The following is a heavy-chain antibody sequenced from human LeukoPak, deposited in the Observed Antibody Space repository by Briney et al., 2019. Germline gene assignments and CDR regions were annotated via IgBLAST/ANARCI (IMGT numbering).Heavy chain of an antibody. Sequence: PGGSLRLVCAASGYTFSSYWMHWVRQAPGKGLVWVSRINSDGSTVSYADSVKGRFTISRDNAKNTVFLQMNSLRAEDTAVYYCARDAAYSLDYWGQGIMVTVSS. D-gene: IGHD2-15*01. V-gene: IGHV3-74*01. J-gene: IGHJ4*02. CDR3: ARDAAYSLDY. CDR1: GYTFSSYW. CDR2: INSDGSTV.